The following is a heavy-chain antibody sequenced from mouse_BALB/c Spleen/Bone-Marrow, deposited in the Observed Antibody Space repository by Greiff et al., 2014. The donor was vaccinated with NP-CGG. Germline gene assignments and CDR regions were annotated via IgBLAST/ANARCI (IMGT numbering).Heavy chain of an antibody. J-gene: IGHJ4*01. V-gene: IGHV1-55*01. CDR3: SRSFITTAYYATDY. CDR2: IYPGRGIT. Sequence: QVQLQQSGAGLVKPGASVKMSCKTSGYTFTSYWINWVKQRPGQGLEWIGDIYPGRGITNYNEKFKSKATLTLDTSSSTAYMQLSSLTSEDSAVYYCSRSFITTAYYATDYWRQRSSVPVSS. CDR1: GYTFTSYW. D-gene: IGHD1-2*01.